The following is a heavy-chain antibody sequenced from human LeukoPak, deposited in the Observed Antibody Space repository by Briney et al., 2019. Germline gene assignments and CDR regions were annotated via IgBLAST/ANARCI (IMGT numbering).Heavy chain of an antibody. CDR3: ARGKLGSSPTFDN. D-gene: IGHD6-6*01. Sequence: PSETLSLTCTVSGGSISSYYWSWIRQPPGKGLEWIGYIYYSGSTNYNPSLKSRVTMSVDTSESQFSLKLSSVTAADTAVYYCARGKLGSSPTFDNWGQGTLVTVSS. J-gene: IGHJ4*02. CDR1: GGSISSYY. CDR2: IYYSGST. V-gene: IGHV4-59*01.